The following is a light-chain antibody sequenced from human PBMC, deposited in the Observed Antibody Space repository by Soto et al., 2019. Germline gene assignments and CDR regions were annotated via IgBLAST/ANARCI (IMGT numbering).Light chain of an antibody. CDR3: QQLNSYPIT. CDR2: AAS. CDR1: QGISSY. V-gene: IGKV1-9*01. Sequence: DIQLTQSPSFLSASVGDRVTITCRASQGISSYLAWYQQKPGKAPKLLIYAASTLQSGVPSRFRGSGSGTEFTLTIISLQPEDFATYYCQQLNSYPITFGQGTRLEIK. J-gene: IGKJ5*01.